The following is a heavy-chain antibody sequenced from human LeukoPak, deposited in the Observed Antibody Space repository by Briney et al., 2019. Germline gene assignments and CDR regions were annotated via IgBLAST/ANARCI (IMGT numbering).Heavy chain of an antibody. J-gene: IGHJ3*02. V-gene: IGHV3-7*05. D-gene: IGHD2-15*01. CDR1: GFNFSSYL. CDR3: ARVVGGYCSGGTCQGGFDI. CDR2: IKQDGSEQ. Sequence: GGSLRLFCAASGFNFSSYLMIEVRQAPGKSLEWVASIKQDGSEQYYVHSVKGRYTISRDNAKNSLYLQMDSLRAEDAAVYYCARVVGGYCSGGTCQGGFDIWGQGTMVTVSS.